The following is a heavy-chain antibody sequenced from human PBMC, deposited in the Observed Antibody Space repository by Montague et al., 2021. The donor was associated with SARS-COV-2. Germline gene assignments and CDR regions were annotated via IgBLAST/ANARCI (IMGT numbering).Heavy chain of an antibody. Sequence: SETLSLTCAVYGGSFSGYYLNWIRQPPGKGLEWIGEINHSGSTNYNPSLKSRVTIAVDTSKNQVSLKLTSVTAADTAVFYCARSTVTNSPSGFSNKLRSRNNGMDVWGQRTTDTVSS. J-gene: IGHJ6*02. CDR2: INHSGST. D-gene: IGHD4-17*01. CDR3: ARSTVTNSPSGFSNKLRSRNNGMDV. V-gene: IGHV4-34*01. CDR1: GGSFSGYY.